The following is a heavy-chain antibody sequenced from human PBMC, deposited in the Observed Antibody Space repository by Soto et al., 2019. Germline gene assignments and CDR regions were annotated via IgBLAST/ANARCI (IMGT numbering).Heavy chain of an antibody. CDR1: GYTFTSYA. Sequence: ASVKVSCKASGYTFTSYAMHWVRQAPGQRLEWMGWINAGNGNTKYSQKFQGRVTITRDTSASTAYMELSSLRSEDTAVYYCARGVRKDSSGYYFDYWGQGTLVTVPS. CDR2: INAGNGNT. CDR3: ARGVRKDSSGYYFDY. D-gene: IGHD3-22*01. J-gene: IGHJ4*02. V-gene: IGHV1-3*01.